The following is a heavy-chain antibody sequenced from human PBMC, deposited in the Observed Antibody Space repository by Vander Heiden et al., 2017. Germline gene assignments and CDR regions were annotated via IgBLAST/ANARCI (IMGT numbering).Heavy chain of an antibody. CDR3: AKDVELPGYCSSTSCGIIDY. D-gene: IGHD2-2*01. Sequence: QVQLVESGGGVVQPGRSLRLSCAASGFTFSSHGMHGGRQAPGKGLEWVAVISYDGSNKYYADSVKGRFTISRDNSKNTLYLQMNSLRAEDTAVYYCAKDVELPGYCSSTSCGIIDYWGQGTLVTVSS. CDR1: GFTFSSHG. CDR2: ISYDGSNK. V-gene: IGHV3-30*18. J-gene: IGHJ4*02.